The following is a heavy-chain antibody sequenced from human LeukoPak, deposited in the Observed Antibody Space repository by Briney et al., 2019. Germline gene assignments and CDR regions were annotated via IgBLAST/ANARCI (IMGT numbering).Heavy chain of an antibody. CDR2: INHSGST. CDR3: ARRVGSSWYSPKAAGFDY. V-gene: IGHV4-34*01. CDR1: GGSFSGYY. Sequence: SETLSLTCAVYGGSFSGYYWSWIRQPPGKGLEWIGEINHSGSTNYNPSLKSRVTISVDTSKNQFSLKLSSVTAADTAVYYCARRVGSSWYSPKAAGFDYWGQGTLVTVSS. D-gene: IGHD6-13*01. J-gene: IGHJ4*02.